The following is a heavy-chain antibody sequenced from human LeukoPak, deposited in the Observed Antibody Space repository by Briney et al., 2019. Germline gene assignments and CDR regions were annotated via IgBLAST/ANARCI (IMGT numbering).Heavy chain of an antibody. CDR3: ARPQGAIEPDAFDI. V-gene: IGHV4-38-2*01. D-gene: IGHD4/OR15-4a*01. J-gene: IGHJ3*02. Sequence: SETLSLTCAVSGYSISSGYYWGWIRQPPGKGLEWIGSIYHSGSTYYNPSLKSRVTISVDTSKNQFSLKLSSVTAPDTAVYYCARPQGAIEPDAFDIWGQGTMVTVSS. CDR2: IYHSGST. CDR1: GYSISSGYY.